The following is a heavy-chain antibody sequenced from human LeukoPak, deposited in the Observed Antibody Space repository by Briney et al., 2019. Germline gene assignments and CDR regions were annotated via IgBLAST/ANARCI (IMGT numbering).Heavy chain of an antibody. CDR3: ARLRPQDAFDI. V-gene: IGHV5-51*01. CDR2: IYPGDSDT. CDR1: GYSFTNYW. Sequence: GESLKISCKGSGYSFTNYWIGWVRQMPGKGLEWMGIIYPGDSDTRYSPSFQGQVTVSADKSISTPYLQWSSLKASDTAMYYCARLRPQDAFDIWGQGTMVTVSS. J-gene: IGHJ3*02.